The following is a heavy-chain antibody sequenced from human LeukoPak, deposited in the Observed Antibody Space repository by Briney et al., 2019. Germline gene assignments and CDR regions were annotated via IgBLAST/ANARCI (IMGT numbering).Heavy chain of an antibody. Sequence: SVKVSCKASGGSFSNYIVTWLRLAPGQGLEWMGGIIPIFGTANYAQKFQGRVTITADKSTSTAYMELSSLRSEDTAVYYCARGGYGDYAGYYYYYYMDVWGKGTTVTVSS. D-gene: IGHD4-17*01. J-gene: IGHJ6*03. CDR1: GGSFSNYI. CDR2: IIPIFGTA. CDR3: ARGGYGDYAGYYYYYYMDV. V-gene: IGHV1-69*06.